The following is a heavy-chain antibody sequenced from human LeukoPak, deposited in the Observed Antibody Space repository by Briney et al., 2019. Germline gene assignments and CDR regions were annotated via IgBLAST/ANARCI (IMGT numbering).Heavy chain of an antibody. CDR2: IYHSGST. Sequence: PSETLSLTCAVSGGSISSGGYSWSWIRQPPGKGLEWIGYIYHSGSTYYNPSLKSRVTISVDRSKNQFSLKLSSVTAADTAVYYCARATTTVTIGAFDIWGQGTMVTVSS. V-gene: IGHV4-30-2*01. J-gene: IGHJ3*02. CDR3: ARATTTVTIGAFDI. CDR1: GGSISSGGYS. D-gene: IGHD4-17*01.